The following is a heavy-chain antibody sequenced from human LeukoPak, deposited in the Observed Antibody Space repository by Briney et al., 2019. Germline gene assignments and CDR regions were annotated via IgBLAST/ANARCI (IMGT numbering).Heavy chain of an antibody. Sequence: SETLSLTCTVSGGSISSYYWSWIRQPPGKGLEWIGYIYDSGSTNYNPSLKSRVTISVDTSKNQFSLKLSSVTAADTAVYYCARDNPYYGSGSEVFDIWGQGTMVTVSS. V-gene: IGHV4-59*12. CDR1: GGSISSYY. CDR3: ARDNPYYGSGSEVFDI. D-gene: IGHD3-10*01. J-gene: IGHJ3*02. CDR2: IYDSGST.